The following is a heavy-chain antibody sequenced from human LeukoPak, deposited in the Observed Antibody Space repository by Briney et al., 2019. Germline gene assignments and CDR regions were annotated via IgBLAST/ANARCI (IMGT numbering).Heavy chain of an antibody. V-gene: IGHV4-59*01. CDR2: IYYSGST. Sequence: PSETLSLTCTVSDGSISGYYWSWIRQPPGKGLEWIGYIYYSGSTNYNPSLKSRVTISVDTSKNQFSLKLSSVTAADTAVYYCARDNAGTTDSWGQGTLVTVSP. CDR1: DGSISGYY. D-gene: IGHD2/OR15-2a*01. J-gene: IGHJ4*02. CDR3: ARDNAGTTDS.